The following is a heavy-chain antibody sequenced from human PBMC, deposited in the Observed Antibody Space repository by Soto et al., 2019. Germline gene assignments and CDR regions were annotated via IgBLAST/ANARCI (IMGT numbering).Heavy chain of an antibody. Sequence: SETLSLTCTVSGGSISSYYWSWIRQPPGKGLEWIGYIYYSGSTNYNPSLKSRVTISVDTSKNQFSLKLSSVTAADTAVYYCARYSRLTGGVFAMWGQGTLVTVSS. CDR3: ARYSRLTGGVFAM. V-gene: IGHV4-59*01. J-gene: IGHJ4*02. CDR1: GGSISSYY. D-gene: IGHD3-16*01. CDR2: IYYSGST.